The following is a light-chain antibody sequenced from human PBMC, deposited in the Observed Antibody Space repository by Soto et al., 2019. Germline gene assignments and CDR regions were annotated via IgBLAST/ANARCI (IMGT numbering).Light chain of an antibody. CDR1: SGHSSYA. V-gene: IGLV4-69*01. Sequence: QSVLTQSPSASASLGASVKLTCTLSSGHSSYAIAWHQQQPEKGPRYLMKLNSDGSHNKGDGIPDRFSGSSSGAERYLTIPSLQPEDEADYYCQTWGTGTVVFGGGTQLTVL. CDR2: LNSDGSH. J-gene: IGLJ7*01. CDR3: QTWGTGTVV.